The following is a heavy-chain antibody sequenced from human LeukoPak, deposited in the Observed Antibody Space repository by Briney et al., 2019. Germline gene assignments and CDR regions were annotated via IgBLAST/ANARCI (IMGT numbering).Heavy chain of an antibody. J-gene: IGHJ4*02. V-gene: IGHV3-23*01. Sequence: PGGSLRLSCAASGFTVSSSYMSWVRQAPGKGLEWVSAISGSGGSTYYADSVKGRFTISRDNSKNTLYLQMNSLRAEDTAVYYCAKDPWVDTAMVTDYFDYWGQGTLVTVSS. CDR3: AKDPWVDTAMVTDYFDY. D-gene: IGHD5-18*01. CDR2: ISGSGGST. CDR1: GFTVSSSY.